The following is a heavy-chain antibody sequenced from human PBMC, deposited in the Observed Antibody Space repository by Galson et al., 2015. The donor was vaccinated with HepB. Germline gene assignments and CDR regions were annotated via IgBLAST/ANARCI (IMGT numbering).Heavy chain of an antibody. D-gene: IGHD3-3*02. V-gene: IGHV3-30*04. J-gene: IGHJ4*02. CDR1: AFSFNNYA. Sequence: SLRLSCAASAFSFNNYAMNWVRQAPGKGLEWVGVISNDGSNKYYSDSVKGRFTISRDNRKNTLYLQMNSLRVEDTATYYCASHIYWGQGTQVTVSS. CDR2: ISNDGSNK. CDR3: ASHIY.